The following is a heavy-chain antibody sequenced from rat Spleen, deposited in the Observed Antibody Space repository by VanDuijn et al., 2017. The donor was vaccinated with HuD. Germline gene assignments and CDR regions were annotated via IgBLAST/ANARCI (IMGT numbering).Heavy chain of an antibody. CDR3: ATDTSPFAY. V-gene: IGHV5-20*01. J-gene: IGHJ3*01. Sequence: EVQLVESAGGLVQPGRSLKLSCTASGFTFSNYDMAWVRQAPTKGLEWVASISFVDGSAYYRDSVKGRFTISRDNAKSTLYLQMDSLRSEDTATYYCATDTSPFAYWGQGTLVTVSS. CDR1: GFTFSNYD. CDR2: ISFVDGSA.